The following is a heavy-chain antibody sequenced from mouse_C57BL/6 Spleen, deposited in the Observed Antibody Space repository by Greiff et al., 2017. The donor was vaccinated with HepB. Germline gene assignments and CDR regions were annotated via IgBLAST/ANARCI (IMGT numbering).Heavy chain of an antibody. J-gene: IGHJ4*01. CDR3: TRGGYYGSSAMDY. CDR1: GYTFTDYE. D-gene: IGHD1-1*01. CDR2: IDPETGGT. Sequence: QVQLKESGAELVRPGASVTLSCKASGYTFTDYEMHWVKQTPVHGLEWIGAIDPETGGTASNQKFKGKAILTADKSSSTAYMALRSLTSEDSAVYYCTRGGYYGSSAMDYWGQGTSVTVSS. V-gene: IGHV1-15*01.